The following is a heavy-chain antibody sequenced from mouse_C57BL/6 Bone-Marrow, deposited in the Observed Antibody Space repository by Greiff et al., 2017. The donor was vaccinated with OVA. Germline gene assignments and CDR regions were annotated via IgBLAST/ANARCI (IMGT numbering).Heavy chain of an antibody. Sequence: VQLQQPGAELVRPGSSVKLSCKASGYTFTSYWMHWVKQRPIQGLEWIGNIGPSDSETHYNQKFKDKATLTVDKSSSTAYMQLSSLTSEDSAVYYCARVGGLRREYYAMDYWGQGTSVTVSS. J-gene: IGHJ4*01. CDR3: ARVGGLRREYYAMDY. CDR2: IGPSDSET. V-gene: IGHV1-52*01. CDR1: GYTFTSYW. D-gene: IGHD2-4*01.